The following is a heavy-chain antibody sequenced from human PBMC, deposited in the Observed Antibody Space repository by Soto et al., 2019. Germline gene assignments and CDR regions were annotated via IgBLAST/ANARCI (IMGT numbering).Heavy chain of an antibody. CDR3: ARGYSNSWSDF. V-gene: IGHV3-30*01. J-gene: IGHJ4*02. CDR1: GFTFRSYA. CDR2: ISYDGTNK. D-gene: IGHD6-13*01. Sequence: QVQLVESGGGVVQPGRSLRLSCAASGFTFRSYAMDWVRQAPGKGLEWVAVISYDGTNKYYADSVKGRFTISRDNSKNTLSLQMNSLRPEDTAVYYCARGYSNSWSDFWGQGTLVTVSS.